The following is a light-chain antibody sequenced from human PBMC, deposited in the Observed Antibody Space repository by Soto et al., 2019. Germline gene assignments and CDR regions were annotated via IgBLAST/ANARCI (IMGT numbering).Light chain of an antibody. CDR3: SSYTSSSTPVV. V-gene: IGLV2-14*01. J-gene: IGLJ2*01. CDR1: SSDVGGYNY. CDR2: DVS. Sequence: QSALTQPASVSGSPGQSITISCTGTSSDVGGYNYVSWYQQHPGKAPKLMLYDVSNRPSGVSNRFSGSKSGNTCSLTISGLQAEDEADYYCSSYTSSSTPVVFGGGTKLTVL.